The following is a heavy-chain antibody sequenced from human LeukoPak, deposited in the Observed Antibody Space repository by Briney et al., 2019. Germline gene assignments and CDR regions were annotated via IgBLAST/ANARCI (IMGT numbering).Heavy chain of an antibody. Sequence: GASVKVSCKASGGTFSSYAISWVRQAPGQGLEWMGRIIPIFGIANYAQKFQGRVTITADKSTSTAYMELSSLRSEDTAVYYCARAAAQDELEHFDYWGQGTLVTVSS. D-gene: IGHD1-1*01. CDR1: GGTFSSYA. CDR3: ARAAAQDELEHFDY. CDR2: IIPIFGIA. J-gene: IGHJ4*02. V-gene: IGHV1-69*04.